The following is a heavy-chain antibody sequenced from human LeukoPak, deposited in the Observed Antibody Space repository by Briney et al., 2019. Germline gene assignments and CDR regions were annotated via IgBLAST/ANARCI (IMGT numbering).Heavy chain of an antibody. J-gene: IGHJ4*02. V-gene: IGHV4-59*12. CDR1: GGSISSYF. D-gene: IGHD2-15*01. Sequence: PSETLSLTCTVSGGSISSYFWSWIRQPPGKGLEWIGYIYYSGSTNYNPSLKSRVTMSVDTSKNQFSLKLSSVTAADTAVYYCARDSGGRYFDYWGQGTLVTVSS. CDR2: IYYSGST. CDR3: ARDSGGRYFDY.